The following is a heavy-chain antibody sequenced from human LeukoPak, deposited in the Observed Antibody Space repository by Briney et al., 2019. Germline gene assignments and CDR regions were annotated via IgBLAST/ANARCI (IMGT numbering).Heavy chain of an antibody. D-gene: IGHD3-9*01. CDR2: ISGSGGST. CDR1: GFTFSSYA. V-gene: IGHV3-23*01. CDR3: AKDYRPGYDILTGYYGNNWFDP. J-gene: IGHJ5*02. Sequence: GGSLRLSCAASGFTFSSYAMSWVRQAPGKGLEWVSAISGSGGSTYYADSVKGRFTISRDNSKNTLYLQMNSLRAEDTAVYYCAKDYRPGYDILTGYYGNNWFDPWGQGTLVTVSS.